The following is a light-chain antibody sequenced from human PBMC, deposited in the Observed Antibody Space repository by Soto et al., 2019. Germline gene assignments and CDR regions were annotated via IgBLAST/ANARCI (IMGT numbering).Light chain of an antibody. CDR1: QSISSW. V-gene: IGKV1-5*03. Sequence: DIQMTQSPSTLSASVGDRVTITCRASQSISSWLAWYQQKPGKAPKLLIYKASSLESGVPSRFSGRGSGTELTLTIRSLQPDDFATYYCQQYNSYPWTFGQGTKVEVK. CDR3: QQYNSYPWT. CDR2: KAS. J-gene: IGKJ1*01.